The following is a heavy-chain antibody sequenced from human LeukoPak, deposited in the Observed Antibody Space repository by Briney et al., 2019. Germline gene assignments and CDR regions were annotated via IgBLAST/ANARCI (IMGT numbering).Heavy chain of an antibody. V-gene: IGHV4-39*07. CDR3: AREYSSSSEGWFDP. J-gene: IGHJ5*02. CDR1: GGSISSSSYY. D-gene: IGHD6-6*01. Sequence: SETLSHTCTVSGGSISSSSYYWGWIRQPPGKGLEWIGSIYYSGSTYYNPSLKSRVTISVDTSKNQFSLKLSSVTAADTAVYYCAREYSSSSEGWFDPWGQGTLVTVSS. CDR2: IYYSGST.